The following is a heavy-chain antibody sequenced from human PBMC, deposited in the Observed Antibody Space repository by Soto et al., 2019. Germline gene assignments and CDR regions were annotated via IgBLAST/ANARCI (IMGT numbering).Heavy chain of an antibody. V-gene: IGHV4-31*03. CDR3: AGGVTDGDYALRIGLDY. Sequence: QVQLQESGPGLVKPSQTLSLTCTVSGGSISSGGYYWSWIRQHPGKGLEWIGYIYYSGSTYYNPSLKSRVTISVDTSKNQFSLKLSSVTAADTAVYYCAGGVTDGDYALRIGLDYWGQGTLVTVSS. CDR2: IYYSGST. D-gene: IGHD4-17*01. J-gene: IGHJ4*02. CDR1: GGSISSGGYY.